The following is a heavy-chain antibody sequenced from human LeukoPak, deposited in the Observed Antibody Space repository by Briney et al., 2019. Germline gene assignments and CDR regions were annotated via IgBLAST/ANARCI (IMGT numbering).Heavy chain of an antibody. Sequence: ASVKVSCKASGGTFSSYAISWVRQAPGQGLEWMGGIIPIFGTANYAQKFQGTVTITTDESTSTAYMELSSLRSEDTAVYYCARDRVPLDAFDIWGQGTMVTVSS. CDR1: GGTFSSYA. D-gene: IGHD3-10*01. CDR3: ARDRVPLDAFDI. V-gene: IGHV1-69*05. CDR2: IIPIFGTA. J-gene: IGHJ3*02.